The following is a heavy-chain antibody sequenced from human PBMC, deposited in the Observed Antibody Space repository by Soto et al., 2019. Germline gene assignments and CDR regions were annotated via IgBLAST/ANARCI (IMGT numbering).Heavy chain of an antibody. J-gene: IGHJ6*03. V-gene: IGHV4-34*01. CDR3: ARGPYLSPRLFYYVDV. D-gene: IGHD2-21*01. CDR1: VGSFSDSH. CDR2: INHSGST. Sequence: SETLSLTCAVYVGSFSDSHWTWIRQPPGQGLEWIGGINHSGSTNYNPSVKSRVTISVDTSKNQFSLRLTSVTAADTAVYYCARGPYLSPRLFYYVDVWGKGTTVTVSS.